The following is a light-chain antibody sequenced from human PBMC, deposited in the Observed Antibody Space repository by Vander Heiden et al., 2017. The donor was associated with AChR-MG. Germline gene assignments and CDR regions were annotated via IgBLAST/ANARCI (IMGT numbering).Light chain of an antibody. J-gene: IGKJ2*01. V-gene: IGKV1-33*01. CDR2: DAS. CDR3: QQYDNLPYT. CDR1: QDISNY. Sequence: DIQMTQSPSSLSASVGDRATIPCQARQDISNYLNWYQQRPGKAPKLLIYDASNLETGVPSRFSGSGSGTDFTFTISSLQPEDIATYYCQQYDNLPYTFGQGTKLEI.